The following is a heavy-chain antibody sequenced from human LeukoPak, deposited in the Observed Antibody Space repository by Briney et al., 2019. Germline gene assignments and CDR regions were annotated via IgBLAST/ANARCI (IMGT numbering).Heavy chain of an antibody. CDR1: GFTFSSYS. D-gene: IGHD3-3*01. CDR2: IKTDGTTT. Sequence: PGGSLRLSCAASGFTFSSYSMHWVRQAPGKGLVWVSRIKTDGTTTNYADSVKGRFTISRDNAKNTLYLQMNSLRAEDTAVYYCARDKEWLLYDYWGQGTLVTASS. J-gene: IGHJ4*02. V-gene: IGHV3-74*01. CDR3: ARDKEWLLYDY.